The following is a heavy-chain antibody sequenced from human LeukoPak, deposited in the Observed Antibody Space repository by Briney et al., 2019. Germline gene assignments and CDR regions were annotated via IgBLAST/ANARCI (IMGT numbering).Heavy chain of an antibody. Sequence: GESLKIPCQDSGYRFPNFWLTWVRQLPGKGLEWMGRIDPSDSFINYNPSFQGHVTISADKSSNTAYLQWSSLKASDTAVYYCARQPPRGYNSAWFDSWGQGTLVTVSS. D-gene: IGHD6-19*01. CDR2: IDPSDSFI. CDR1: GYRFPNFW. V-gene: IGHV5-10-1*01. J-gene: IGHJ5*01. CDR3: ARQPPRGYNSAWFDS.